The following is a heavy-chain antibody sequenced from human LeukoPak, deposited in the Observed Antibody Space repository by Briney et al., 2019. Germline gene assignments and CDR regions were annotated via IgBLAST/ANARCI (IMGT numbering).Heavy chain of an antibody. CDR3: AKAYCSSTSCYADY. J-gene: IGHJ4*02. D-gene: IGHD2-2*01. Sequence: RGSLRLSCAASGFTFSSYAMSWVRQAPGKGLEWVSAISGSGGSTYYAGSVKGRFTISRDNSKNTLYLQMNSLRAEDTAVYYCAKAYCSSTSCYADYWGQGTLVTVSS. V-gene: IGHV3-23*01. CDR1: GFTFSSYA. CDR2: ISGSGGST.